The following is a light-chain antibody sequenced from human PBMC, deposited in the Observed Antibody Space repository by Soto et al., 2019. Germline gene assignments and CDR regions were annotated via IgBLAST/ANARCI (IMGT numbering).Light chain of an antibody. J-gene: IGLJ3*02. CDR1: SSNIGADYD. CDR2: GNR. Sequence: QSVLTQPPSVSGAPGQRVTISCTGSSSNIGADYDVHWYQHLPGTAPKLLIYGNRNRPSGDPDRFSGSKSGTSASLAITGLQAEDEADYYCQSYDISLSGWRVFGGGTKLTVL. CDR3: QSYDISLSGWRV. V-gene: IGLV1-40*01.